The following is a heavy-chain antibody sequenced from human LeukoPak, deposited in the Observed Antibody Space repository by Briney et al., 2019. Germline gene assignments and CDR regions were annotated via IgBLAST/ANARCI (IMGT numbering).Heavy chain of an antibody. J-gene: IGHJ4*02. CDR1: GFTFSSYA. Sequence: GGSLRLSCAASGFTFSSYAMSWVRQAPGKGLEWVSSISSSSSYIYYADSVKGRFTISRDNAKNSLYLQMNSLRAEDTAVYYCARVARHYYGSGRQKPYYFDYWGQGTLVTVSS. V-gene: IGHV3-21*01. D-gene: IGHD3-10*01. CDR2: ISSSSSYI. CDR3: ARVARHYYGSGRQKPYYFDY.